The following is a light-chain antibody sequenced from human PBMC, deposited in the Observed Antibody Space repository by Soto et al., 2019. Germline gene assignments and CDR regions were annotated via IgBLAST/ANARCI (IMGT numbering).Light chain of an antibody. J-gene: IGKJ1*01. CDR1: QSVRSN. Sequence: EIVMTQSPATLSVSPGEWATLSCRASQSVRSNLAWYQQRPGQAPRLLIYAASTRATGIPARFSGSGSGSEFTLTIDSLQSEDFAFYYSQQYNNWPRTFGQGTKVEIK. CDR3: QQYNNWPRT. CDR2: AAS. V-gene: IGKV3-15*01.